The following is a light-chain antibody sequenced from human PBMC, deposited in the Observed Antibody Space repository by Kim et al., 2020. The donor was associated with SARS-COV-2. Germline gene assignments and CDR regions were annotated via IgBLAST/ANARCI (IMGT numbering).Light chain of an antibody. CDR1: SLRSYY. J-gene: IGLJ2*01. CDR2: GKN. Sequence: ALGQTVRITCQGDSLRSYYASWYQQKPGQAPVLVIYGKNNRPSGIPDRFSGSSSGNTASLTITGAQAEDEADYYCNYRDSSGNLVVFGGGTQLTVL. CDR3: NYRDSSGNLVV. V-gene: IGLV3-19*01.